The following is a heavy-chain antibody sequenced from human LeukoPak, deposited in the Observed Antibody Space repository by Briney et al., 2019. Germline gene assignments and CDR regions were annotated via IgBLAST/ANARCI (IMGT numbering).Heavy chain of an antibody. D-gene: IGHD3-16*02. CDR1: GFTISNYW. CDR3: ASSVLSFRDY. J-gene: IGHJ4*02. V-gene: IGHV3-7*03. CDR2: IKQDGSEK. Sequence: PGGSLRLSCAASGFTISNYWMSWVRQAPGKGLEWVANIKQDGSEKYYVDSVKGRFTISRDNAKNSLYLQMNSLRAEDTAVYYCASSVLSFRDYWGQGVLVTVSS.